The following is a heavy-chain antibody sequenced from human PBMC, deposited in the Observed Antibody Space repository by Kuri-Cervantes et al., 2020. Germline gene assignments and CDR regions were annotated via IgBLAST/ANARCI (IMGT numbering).Heavy chain of an antibody. Sequence: GGSLRLSCAASGFTFSNAWMSWVRQAPGKGLEWVGRIKSKTDGGTTDYAAPVKGRFTISRDDSKNTLYLQMNSLKTEDTAVYYCARDFSYYDSSGYGYWGQGTLVTVSS. CDR2: IKSKTDGGTT. CDR3: ARDFSYYDSSGYGY. J-gene: IGHJ4*02. D-gene: IGHD3-22*01. CDR1: GFTFSNAW. V-gene: IGHV3-15*01.